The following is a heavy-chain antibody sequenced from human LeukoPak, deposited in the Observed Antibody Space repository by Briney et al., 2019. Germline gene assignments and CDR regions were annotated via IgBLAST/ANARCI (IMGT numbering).Heavy chain of an antibody. CDR1: GGSISSGSYY. J-gene: IGHJ6*03. CDR3: ARDSSSYYYYMDV. Sequence: TSQTLSLTCTVSGGSISSGSYYWSWIRQPAGKGLEWIGRIYTSGSTNYNPSLKSRVTISVDTSKNQFSLKLSSVTAADTAVYYCARDSSSYYYYMDVWGKGTTVTVSS. CDR2: IYTSGST. D-gene: IGHD6-6*01. V-gene: IGHV4-61*02.